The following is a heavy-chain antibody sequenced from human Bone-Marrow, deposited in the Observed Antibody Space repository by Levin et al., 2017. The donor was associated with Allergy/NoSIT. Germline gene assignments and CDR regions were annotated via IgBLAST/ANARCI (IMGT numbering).Heavy chain of an antibody. CDR2: IHYDGST. CDR3: ARDMGSGWDDAFDI. Sequence: SQTLSLPCSVSCDSLRSAGNYWSWIRQHPVKGLEWIGYIHYDGSTFYNSPLKSRVTISVDTSENSFSLKLRFLTAADTAVYYCARDMGSGWDDAFDIWGQGTVVTVSS. J-gene: IGHJ3*02. D-gene: IGHD6-19*01. V-gene: IGHV4-31*03. CDR1: CDSLRSAGNY.